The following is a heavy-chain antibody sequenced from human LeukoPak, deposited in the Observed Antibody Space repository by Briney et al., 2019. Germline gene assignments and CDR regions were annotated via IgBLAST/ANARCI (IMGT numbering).Heavy chain of an antibody. J-gene: IGHJ5*02. Sequence: ASVKVSCKVSGYTLTELSMHWVRQAPGKGLEWMGGFDPEDGETIYAQKFQGRVTMTEDTSTDTAYMELSSLRSEDTAVYYCATEANYGDYSSGNWFDPWGQGTLVTVSS. D-gene: IGHD4-17*01. CDR2: FDPEDGET. CDR3: ATEANYGDYSSGNWFDP. CDR1: GYTLTELS. V-gene: IGHV1-24*01.